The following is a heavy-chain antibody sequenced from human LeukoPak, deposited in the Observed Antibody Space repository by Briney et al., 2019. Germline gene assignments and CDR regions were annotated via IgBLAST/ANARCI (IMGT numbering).Heavy chain of an antibody. CDR2: INTYDSST. Sequence: GSLRLSCAASGFTFSTYWMHWVRQAPEKGLVLVSRINTYDSSTSYADSVKGRFTISRDNAKNTLYLQMNSLRAEDTAVYYCARDTNDFWSGPKYNFDYWGQGTLVTVSS. V-gene: IGHV3-74*01. CDR1: GFTFSTYW. D-gene: IGHD3-3*01. CDR3: ARDTNDFWSGPKYNFDY. J-gene: IGHJ4*02.